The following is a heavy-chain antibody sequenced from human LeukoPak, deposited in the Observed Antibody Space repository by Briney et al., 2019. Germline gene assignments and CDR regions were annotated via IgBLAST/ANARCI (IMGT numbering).Heavy chain of an antibody. CDR1: GFTLSSYE. Sequence: PGGSLRLSCAASGFTLSSYEMNWVRQAPGKGLEWVSYISSSGSTIYYADSVKGRFTISRDNAKNSLYLQMNSLRAEDTAVYYCSSLRMAWLDYWGQGTLVTVSS. D-gene: IGHD2-8*01. CDR2: ISSSGSTI. J-gene: IGHJ4*02. CDR3: SSLRMAWLDY. V-gene: IGHV3-48*03.